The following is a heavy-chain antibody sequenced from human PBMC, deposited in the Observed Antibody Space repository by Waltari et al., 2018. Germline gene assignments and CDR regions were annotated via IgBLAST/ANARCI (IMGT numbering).Heavy chain of an antibody. CDR2: IYHSGST. CDR3: ARGDIVATRKFDP. V-gene: IGHV4-38-2*02. Sequence: QVQLQESGPGLVKPSETLSLTCTVSGYSISSGYYWGWIRQPPGKGLEWIGSIYHSGSTYYNPSRNSRVTISVDTSKNQFSLKLSSVTAADTAVYYCARGDIVATRKFDPWGQGTLVTVSS. J-gene: IGHJ5*02. CDR1: GYSISSGYY. D-gene: IGHD5-12*01.